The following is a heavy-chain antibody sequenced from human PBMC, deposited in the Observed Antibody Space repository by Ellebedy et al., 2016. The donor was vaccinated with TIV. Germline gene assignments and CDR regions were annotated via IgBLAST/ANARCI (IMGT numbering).Heavy chain of an antibody. CDR1: GSTFSSFW. Sequence: GESLKISCVASGSTFSSFWMGWVRQAPGKGLEWVGNIKQDGSEKYYVDSVKGRFTVSRDNAKSSLYLQMNSLTAEDTAVYYCANGAYDIWGQGTMVTVSS. CDR2: IKQDGSEK. D-gene: IGHD5-24*01. J-gene: IGHJ3*02. CDR3: ANGAYDI. V-gene: IGHV3-7*01.